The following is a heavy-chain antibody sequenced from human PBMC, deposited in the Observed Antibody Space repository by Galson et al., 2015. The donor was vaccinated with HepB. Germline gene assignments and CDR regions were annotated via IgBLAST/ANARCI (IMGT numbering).Heavy chain of an antibody. CDR1: GDTFNSHG. V-gene: IGHV1-69*13. J-gene: IGHJ4*02. CDR2: IFPVFGTT. D-gene: IGHD4-11*01. Sequence: SVKVSCKASGDTFNSHGFSWVRQAPGQGLEYMGQIFPVFGTTNYPQKFQGRVTLTAGESTRTASLELSSLRSEDTAVYYCAAMTTLTGGFDFWGQGTLVIVSS. CDR3: AAMTTLTGGFDF.